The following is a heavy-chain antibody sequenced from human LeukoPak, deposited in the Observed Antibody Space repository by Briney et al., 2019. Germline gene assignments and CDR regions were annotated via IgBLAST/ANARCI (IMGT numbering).Heavy chain of an antibody. CDR1: GGSFSGYY. CDR3: ARGYGSGSYYKRYFDY. D-gene: IGHD3-10*01. V-gene: IGHV4-34*01. Sequence: NTSETLSLTCAVYGGSFSGYYWSWIRQPPAKGLEWIGEINHSGSTNYNPSLKSRVTISVDTSKNQFSLKLSSVTAADTAVYYCARGYGSGSYYKRYFDYWGQGTLVTVSS. J-gene: IGHJ4*02. CDR2: INHSGST.